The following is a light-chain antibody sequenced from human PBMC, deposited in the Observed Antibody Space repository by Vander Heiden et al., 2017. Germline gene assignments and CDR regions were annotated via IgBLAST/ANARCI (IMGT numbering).Light chain of an antibody. CDR1: SRDVGSYNR. Sequence: QSALTQPPSVSGSPGQSVTISCTGTSRDVGSYNRVSWYQQPPGTAPKLMIYEVSNRPSGVPDRFSGSKSGNTASLTISGLQAEDEADYYCNSYTSSSTLVFGGGTKLTVL. CDR2: EVS. V-gene: IGLV2-18*02. J-gene: IGLJ2*01. CDR3: NSYTSSSTLV.